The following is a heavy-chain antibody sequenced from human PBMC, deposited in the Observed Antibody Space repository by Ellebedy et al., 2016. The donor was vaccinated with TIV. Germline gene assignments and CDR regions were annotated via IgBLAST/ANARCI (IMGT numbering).Heavy chain of an antibody. D-gene: IGHD6-19*01. J-gene: IGHJ4*02. Sequence: GESLKISCAASGFTVSSNYMRWVRQAPGKGLEWVSVIYSGGSTYYADSVKGRFTISRDNSKNTLYLQMNGLRAEDTAVYYCAKSTSGWWVFDYWGQGTLVTVSS. CDR2: IYSGGST. V-gene: IGHV3-66*01. CDR3: AKSTSGWWVFDY. CDR1: GFTVSSNY.